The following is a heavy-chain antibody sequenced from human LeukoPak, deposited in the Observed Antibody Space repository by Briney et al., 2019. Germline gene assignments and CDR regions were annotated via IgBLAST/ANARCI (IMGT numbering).Heavy chain of an antibody. V-gene: IGHV2-5*02. CDR1: GGSISSSSYY. Sequence: TLSLTCTVSGGSISSSSYYWGWIRQPPGKALEWLALIYWDDDKRYSPSLKSRLTITKDTSKNQVVLTMTNMDPVDTATYYCAHSYYYDFWRVGNWFDPWGQGTLVTVSS. CDR2: IYWDDDK. D-gene: IGHD3-3*01. J-gene: IGHJ5*02. CDR3: AHSYYYDFWRVGNWFDP.